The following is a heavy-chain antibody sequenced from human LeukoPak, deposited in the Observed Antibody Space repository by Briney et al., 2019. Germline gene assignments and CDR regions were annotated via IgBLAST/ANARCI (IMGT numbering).Heavy chain of an antibody. Sequence: GESLKISCQGSGYSFTTYWIGWVRQRPGEGLEWMGIIYPGDSDARYSPSFQSQVTISADNSVKTAYLQWNSLKASDTAIYFCARRKGGSSRMTWYFDFWGRGTLVTVSS. J-gene: IGHJ2*01. CDR2: IYPGDSDA. V-gene: IGHV5-51*01. CDR1: GYSFTTYW. D-gene: IGHD6-13*01. CDR3: ARRKGGSSRMTWYFDF.